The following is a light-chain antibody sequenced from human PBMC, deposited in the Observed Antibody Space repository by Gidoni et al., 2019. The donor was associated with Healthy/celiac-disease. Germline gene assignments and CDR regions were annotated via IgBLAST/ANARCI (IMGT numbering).Light chain of an antibody. CDR2: GAS. Sequence: ESVFTQSPGTLTLSPGERATLSCMASQSVSSSYLAWYQQTPGQAPRLLIYGASSRATGIPDRFSGSGSGTDFTLTISRLEPEDFAVYYCQQYGSSPLFTFGPGTKVDIK. CDR3: QQYGSSPLFT. V-gene: IGKV3-20*01. J-gene: IGKJ3*01. CDR1: QSVSSSY.